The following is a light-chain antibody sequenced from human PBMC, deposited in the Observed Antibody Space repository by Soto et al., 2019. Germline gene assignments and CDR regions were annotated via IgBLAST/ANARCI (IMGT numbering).Light chain of an antibody. CDR3: QQSYSTPYT. Sequence: DIQMTQSPSSLSASVGDRVTITCRANQSISSYLNWYQLKPGKAPKLLIYTTSGLQSGVPSRFSGSGSGTDFTLTISSLQPEDFATYYCQQSYSTPYTFGQGTKLEIK. J-gene: IGKJ2*01. CDR1: QSISSY. V-gene: IGKV1-39*01. CDR2: TTS.